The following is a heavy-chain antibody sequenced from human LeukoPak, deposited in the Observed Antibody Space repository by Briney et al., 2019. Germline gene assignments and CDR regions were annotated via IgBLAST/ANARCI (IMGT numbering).Heavy chain of an antibody. J-gene: IGHJ5*02. CDR2: INPNSGGT. Sequence: GASVKVSCKASGYTFTGYYTHWVRQAPGQGLEWMGWINPNSGGTNYAQKFQGRVTMTRDTSISTAYMELSRLRSDDTAVYYCARSASYSSSSSWFDPWGQGTLVTVSS. D-gene: IGHD6-6*01. V-gene: IGHV1-2*02. CDR1: GYTFTGYY. CDR3: ARSASYSSSSSWFDP.